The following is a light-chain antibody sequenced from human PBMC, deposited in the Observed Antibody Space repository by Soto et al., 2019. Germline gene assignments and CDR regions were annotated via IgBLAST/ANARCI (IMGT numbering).Light chain of an antibody. CDR3: LSYTSSTTYV. CDR2: DVS. V-gene: IGLV2-14*03. Sequence: SVLTQPASMSESPGHSITMSCTGTSSDVGAYDHVSWYQHHPGKAPKLIIYDVSNRPSGVSNRFSGSKSGHTASLTISGLQAEDEADYYFLSYTSSTTYVFGTGNKVPGL. J-gene: IGLJ1*01. CDR1: SSDVGAYDH.